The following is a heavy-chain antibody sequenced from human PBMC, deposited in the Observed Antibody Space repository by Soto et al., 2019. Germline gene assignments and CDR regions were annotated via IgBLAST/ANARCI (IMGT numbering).Heavy chain of an antibody. CDR2: IYYSGST. J-gene: IGHJ4*02. D-gene: IGHD2-2*01. Sequence: QVQLQESGPGLVKPSQTLSLTCTVSGGSISSGGYYWSWIRQHPGKGLEWIGYIYYSGSTYYNPSLKSRLTISVDTSKNKFSLKLSSVTAADTAVYYCARSSTSANYFDYWGQGTLVTVSS. CDR1: GGSISSGGYY. V-gene: IGHV4-31*03. CDR3: ARSSTSANYFDY.